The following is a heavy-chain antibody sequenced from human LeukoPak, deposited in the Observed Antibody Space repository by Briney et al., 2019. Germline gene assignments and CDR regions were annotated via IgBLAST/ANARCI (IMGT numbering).Heavy chain of an antibody. Sequence: GGSLRLSCAASGFTFSGYAMSWVRQAPGKGLEWVSAITTSGDNAYYVDSVKGRFTMSRDNSENTLYLQKKSMGADDTAVYYCSRDHDNFFDYWGQGTLVSVST. J-gene: IGHJ4*02. V-gene: IGHV3-23*01. CDR1: GFTFSGYA. CDR3: SRDHDNFFDY. D-gene: IGHD3-9*01. CDR2: ITTSGDNA.